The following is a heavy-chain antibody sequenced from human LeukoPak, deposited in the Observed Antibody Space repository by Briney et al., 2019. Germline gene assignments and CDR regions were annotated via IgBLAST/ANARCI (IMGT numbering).Heavy chain of an antibody. V-gene: IGHV4-59*01. D-gene: IGHD5-12*01. Sequence: PSETLSLTCTVSGGXIXSFYWSWIRQPPXXGLEWIGYIYYSGSTNYNPSLKSRVTISVDTSKNQFSLKLSSVTAADTAVYYCARGKWLVDYWGQGTLVTVSS. J-gene: IGHJ4*02. CDR1: GGXIXSFY. CDR2: IYYSGST. CDR3: ARGKWLVDY.